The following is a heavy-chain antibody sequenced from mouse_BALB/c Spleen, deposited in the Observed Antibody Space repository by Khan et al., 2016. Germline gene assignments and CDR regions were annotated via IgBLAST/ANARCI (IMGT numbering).Heavy chain of an antibody. CDR3: ARYRYDYFDY. CDR1: GISITTGNYR. J-gene: IGHJ2*01. Sequence: EVQLQESGPGLVKPSQTVSLTCTVTGISITTGNYRWSWIRQFPGNKLEWIGYIYYSGIITYNQSLTSRTTITRDTSKNQFFLEMNSLTAEDTATYYCARYRYDYFDYWGQGATLTVSS. D-gene: IGHD2-14*01. V-gene: IGHV3-5*02. CDR2: IYYSGII.